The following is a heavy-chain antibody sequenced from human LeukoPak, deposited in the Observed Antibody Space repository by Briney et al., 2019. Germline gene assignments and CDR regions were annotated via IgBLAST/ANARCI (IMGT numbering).Heavy chain of an antibody. J-gene: IGHJ4*02. V-gene: IGHV3-7*01. CDR1: GFTFSSYW. CDR2: IKQDGSEK. CDR3: ARVPGDCSGGSCYLSHYFDY. Sequence: GGSLRLSCAASGFTFSSYWMSWVRQATGKGLEWVANIKQDGSEKYYVDSVKGRFTISRDNAKNSLYLQMNSLRAEDTAVYYCARVPGDCSGGSCYLSHYFDYWGQGTLVTVSS. D-gene: IGHD2-15*01.